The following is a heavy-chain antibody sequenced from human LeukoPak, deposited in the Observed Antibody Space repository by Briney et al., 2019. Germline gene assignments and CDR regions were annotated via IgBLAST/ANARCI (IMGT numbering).Heavy chain of an antibody. J-gene: IGHJ4*02. CDR1: GFTFSSYG. D-gene: IGHD3-3*01. Sequence: GGSLRLSCAASGFTFSSYGMHWVRQAPGKGLEWVAFIRYDGSNKYCADSVKGRFTISRDNSKNTLYLQMNSLRAEDTAVYYCARSPLYGSLYYFDYWGQGTLVTVSS. V-gene: IGHV3-30*02. CDR3: ARSPLYGSLYYFDY. CDR2: IRYDGSNK.